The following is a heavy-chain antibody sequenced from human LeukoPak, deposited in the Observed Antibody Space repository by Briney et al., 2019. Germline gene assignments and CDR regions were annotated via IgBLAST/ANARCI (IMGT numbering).Heavy chain of an antibody. CDR1: GFTFSSYS. J-gene: IGHJ6*02. CDR3: AKIPPPALSPFSLNGMDV. D-gene: IGHD3-16*02. Sequence: GGSLRLSCAASGFTFSSYSMNWVRQAPGKGLEWVSSISSSSSYIYYADSVKGRFTISRDNSKNTLYLQMNSLRAEDTAVYYCAKIPPPALSPFSLNGMDVWGQGTTVTVSS. CDR2: ISSSSSYI. V-gene: IGHV3-21*01.